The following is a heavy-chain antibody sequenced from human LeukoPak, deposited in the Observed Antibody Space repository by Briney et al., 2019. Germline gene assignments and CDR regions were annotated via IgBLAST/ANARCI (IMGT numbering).Heavy chain of an antibody. CDR2: MNPNSGNT. D-gene: IGHD3-9*01. CDR3: AKDWHILTGRNCFDP. Sequence: GASVKVSCKASGYTFTSYDINWVRQATGQGLEWMGWMNPNSGNTGYAQKFQGRVTMTRNTSISTAYMELRSLRFDDTAIYYCAKDWHILTGRNCFDPWGQGTLVTVSS. CDR1: GYTFTSYD. J-gene: IGHJ5*02. V-gene: IGHV1-8*01.